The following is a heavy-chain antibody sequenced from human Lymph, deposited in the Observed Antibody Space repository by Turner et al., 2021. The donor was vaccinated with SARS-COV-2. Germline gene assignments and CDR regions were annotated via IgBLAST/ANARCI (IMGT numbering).Heavy chain of an antibody. D-gene: IGHD3-9*01. V-gene: IGHV3-23*01. CDR2: INVSGGST. Sequence: EVQLLESGGGLVQPGGSLRLSCAVCGFTFSSYAMSWVRRAPGKGLKWVSSINVSGGSTYYPESMKGRFTIYRDNYKKTMYLQMNDMRAEDTAIYYYEKVHDILTGYIDYWGQGTLVTVSS. CDR1: GFTFSSYA. J-gene: IGHJ4*01. CDR3: EKVHDILTGYIDY.